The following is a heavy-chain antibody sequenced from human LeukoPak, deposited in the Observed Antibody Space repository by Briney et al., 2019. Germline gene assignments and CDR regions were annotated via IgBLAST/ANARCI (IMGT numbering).Heavy chain of an antibody. CDR2: MNPNSGNT. D-gene: IGHD3-16*01. Sequence: ASVKVSCKASGYTFTDFEINWVRQAPGRGLEWMGWMNPNSGNTVYAQKFQGRVTMTRDTSINTGRMELTSLTSEDTAVYYCARALDRSYYYVYLSWGQGTVISVSS. CDR1: GYTFTDFE. V-gene: IGHV1-8*01. CDR3: ARALDRSYYYVYLS. J-gene: IGHJ5*02.